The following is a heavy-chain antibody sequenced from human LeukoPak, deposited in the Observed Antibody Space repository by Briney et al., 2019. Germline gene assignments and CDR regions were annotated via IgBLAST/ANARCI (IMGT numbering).Heavy chain of an antibody. CDR1: GYSISSGYY. J-gene: IGHJ4*02. D-gene: IGHD3-10*01. CDR3: ARTRSRSGTIYY. V-gene: IGHV4-38-2*01. Sequence: PSETLSLTCAVSGYSISSGYYWGWIRQPPGKGLEWIGSIYHSGSTYYNPSLKSRVTISVDTSKNQFSLKLSSVTAADTAVYYCARTRSRSGTIYYWGRGTLVTVSS. CDR2: IYHSGST.